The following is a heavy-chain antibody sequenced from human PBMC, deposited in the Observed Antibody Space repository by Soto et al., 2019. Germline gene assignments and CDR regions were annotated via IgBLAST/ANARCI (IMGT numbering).Heavy chain of an antibody. J-gene: IGHJ6*02. V-gene: IGHV4-39*01. CDR2: IYYSGST. CDR1: GVSISSSSCC. Sequence: PSETLSLTCTVSGVSISSSSCCWGWIRPPPGEGLEWIGSIYYSGSTYYNPSLKSRVPISVDTSKNQFSLKLSSVTAADTAVYYCARHFHYDSSGYYYYYYGMDVWGQGTTVS. CDR3: ARHFHYDSSGYYYYYYGMDV. D-gene: IGHD3-22*01.